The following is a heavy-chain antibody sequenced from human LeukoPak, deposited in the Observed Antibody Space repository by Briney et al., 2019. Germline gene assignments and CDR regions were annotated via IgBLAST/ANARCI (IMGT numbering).Heavy chain of an antibody. CDR3: ARGLDCRSTSCYLDN. CDR2: IKQDGSEK. Sequence: GGSLRLSCAASGFTFTKYWMTWFRQAPGKGLEWVANIKQDGSEKFYVDSVKGRFTISRDNAKNSLDLQINSLGAEDTAVYYCARGLDCRSTSCYLDNWGQGTLVTVSS. J-gene: IGHJ4*02. CDR1: GFTFTKYW. D-gene: IGHD2-2*01. V-gene: IGHV3-7*01.